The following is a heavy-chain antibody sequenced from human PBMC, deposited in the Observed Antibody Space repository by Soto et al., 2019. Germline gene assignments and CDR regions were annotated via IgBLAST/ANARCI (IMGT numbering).Heavy chain of an antibody. J-gene: IGHJ4*02. CDR1: EFTFSNYA. V-gene: IGHV3-23*01. CDR3: AKNPGYYYDSTGYHFDY. CDR2: ISYGGGTT. D-gene: IGHD3-22*01. Sequence: GGSLRLSCAASEFTFSNYAMSWVRQAPGKGLEWVSAISYGGGTTYYADSVKGRFTISRDNSKNTLYLQMNSLRAEDTAVYYCAKNPGYYYDSTGYHFDYWGQGTLVTGFS.